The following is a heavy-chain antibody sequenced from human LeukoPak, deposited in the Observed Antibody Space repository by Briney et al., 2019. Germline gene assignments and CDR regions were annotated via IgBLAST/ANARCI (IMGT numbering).Heavy chain of an antibody. CDR1: GFTFSSYS. CDR2: ISSSSSYI. V-gene: IGHV3-21*01. Sequence: GGSLRLSCAASGFTFSSYSMNWVRQAPGKGLEWASSISSSSSYIYYADSVKGRFTISRDNAKNSLYLQMNSLRAEDTAVYYCAIFAAAAGTRAFDIWGQGTMVTVSS. J-gene: IGHJ3*02. CDR3: AIFAAAAGTRAFDI. D-gene: IGHD6-13*01.